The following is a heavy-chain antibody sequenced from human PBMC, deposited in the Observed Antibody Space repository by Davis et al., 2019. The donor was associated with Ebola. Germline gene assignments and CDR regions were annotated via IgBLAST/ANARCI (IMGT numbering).Heavy chain of an antibody. J-gene: IGHJ6*02. V-gene: IGHV3-30-3*01. CDR2: ISYDGGNK. D-gene: IGHD2-15*01. CDR3: ARDKSSSYCYGMDV. CDR1: GFTFSSYA. Sequence: GGSLRLSCAASGFTFSSYALHWVRQAPGKGLEWLALISYDGGNKYYADSAKGRFTISRDNVKNTLYLQMNSLRAEDTAVYYCARDKSSSYCYGMDVWGQGTTVTVSS.